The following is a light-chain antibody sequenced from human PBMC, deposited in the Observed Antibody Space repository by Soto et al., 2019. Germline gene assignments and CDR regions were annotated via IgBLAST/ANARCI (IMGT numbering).Light chain of an antibody. CDR3: CSYAGTYPI. CDR2: DVS. J-gene: IGLJ2*01. CDR1: SSDIGSYNY. V-gene: IGLV2-11*01. Sequence: QSVLTQPRSVSGSPGQSVTISCTGTSSDIGSYNYVSWYQQHPGKAPKLMIYDVSKRPSGVPDRFSGSKSGNTASLTISGLQAEDEADYYCCSYAGTYPIFGGGTKLTVL.